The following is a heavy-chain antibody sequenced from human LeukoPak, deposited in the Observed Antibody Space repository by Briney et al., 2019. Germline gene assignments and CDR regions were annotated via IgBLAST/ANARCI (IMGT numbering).Heavy chain of an antibody. J-gene: IGHJ1*01. CDR3: AGRGHRYSRD. Sequence: SETQSLTCTVSGDSVSSGYWNWIRQPPGKGLEWIGYIYDSGITDYSPSLKSRLTMSVDASNNQFSLTLSSVTAADTAVYYCAGRGHRYSRDWGQGILVTVSS. CDR1: GDSVSSGY. D-gene: IGHD2-15*01. V-gene: IGHV4-4*09. CDR2: IYDSGIT.